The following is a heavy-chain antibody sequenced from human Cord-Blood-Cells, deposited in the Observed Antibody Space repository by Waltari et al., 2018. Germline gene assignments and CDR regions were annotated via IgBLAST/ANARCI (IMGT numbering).Heavy chain of an antibody. J-gene: IGHJ4*02. CDR1: GGSISSGDYY. Sequence: QVPLQESGPGLVKPSQTLSLTCTVSGGSISSGDYYWRWIRQPPGKGLEWIGYIYYSGGTYYNPSLKSRVTISVDTSKNQFSLKLSSVTAADTAVYYCARTVAIFGVGVFDYWGQGTLVTVSS. D-gene: IGHD3-3*01. V-gene: IGHV4-30-4*08. CDR2: IYYSGGT. CDR3: ARTVAIFGVGVFDY.